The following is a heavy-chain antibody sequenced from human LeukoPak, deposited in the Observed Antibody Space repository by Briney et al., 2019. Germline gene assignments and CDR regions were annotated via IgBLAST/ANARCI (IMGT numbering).Heavy chain of an antibody. CDR3: SPLRVVPAAKGDDY. CDR1: GFTFSSYS. CDR2: ISSSSSYI. V-gene: IGHV3-21*01. D-gene: IGHD2-2*01. J-gene: IGHJ4*02. Sequence: GGSLRLSCAASGFTFSSYSMNWVRQAPGKGLEWVSSISSSSSYIYYADSVKGRFTISRGNAKNSLYLQMNSLRAEDTAVYYCSPLRVVPAAKGDDYWGQGTLVTVSS.